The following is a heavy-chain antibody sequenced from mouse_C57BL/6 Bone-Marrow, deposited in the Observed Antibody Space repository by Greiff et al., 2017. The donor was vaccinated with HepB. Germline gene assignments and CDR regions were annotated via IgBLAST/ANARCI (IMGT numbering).Heavy chain of an antibody. CDR1: GFTFSSYA. CDR3: TRDGGDYDVDYAMDY. V-gene: IGHV5-9-1*02. J-gene: IGHJ4*01. D-gene: IGHD2-4*01. Sequence: EVQLVESGEGLVKPGGSLKLSCAASGFTFSSYAMSWVRQTPEKRLEWVAYISSGGDYIYYADTVKGRFTISRDNARNTLYLQMSSLKSEDTAMYYCTRDGGDYDVDYAMDYWGQGTSVTVSS. CDR2: ISSGGDYI.